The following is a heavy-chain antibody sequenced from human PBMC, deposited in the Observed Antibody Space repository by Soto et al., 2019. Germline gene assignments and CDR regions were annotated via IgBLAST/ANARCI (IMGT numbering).Heavy chain of an antibody. V-gene: IGHV3-11*01. CDR2: IGTSETTM. CDR3: ARGGVYFDY. Sequence: QVQLVESGGGLVKPGGSLRLSCVASEFTFSDHYMSWIRQAPGKGLEWISFIGTSETTMYYTDSVMGRFTISRDNAKNSLLLQMNSLRADDTALYYCARGGVYFDYWGQGILVTVSS. J-gene: IGHJ4*02. CDR1: EFTFSDHY.